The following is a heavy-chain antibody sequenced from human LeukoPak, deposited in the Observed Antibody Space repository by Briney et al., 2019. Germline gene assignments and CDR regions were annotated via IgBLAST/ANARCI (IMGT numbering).Heavy chain of an antibody. Sequence: KESGPTLVKPTQTLTLTCTFSGFSLSTSGVGVGWIRQPPGKALEWLALIYWDDDKRYSPSLKSRVTITKDTSKNQVVLRMTNMDPVDTATYYCVHRLLYSSSWTPYFDYWGQGTLVTVSS. J-gene: IGHJ4*02. CDR2: IYWDDDK. D-gene: IGHD6-13*01. CDR3: VHRLLYSSSWTPYFDY. V-gene: IGHV2-5*02. CDR1: GFSLSTSGVG.